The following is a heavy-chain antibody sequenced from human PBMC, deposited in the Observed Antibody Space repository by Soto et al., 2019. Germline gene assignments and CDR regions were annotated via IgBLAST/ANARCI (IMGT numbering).Heavy chain of an antibody. Sequence: QVQLVQSGAEVKKPGASVKISCKTSGYTFSTYTMHWVRQAPGQRLEWMGWINTDNGNTKYSQKFQGRVTITRDTSASTGYMELSSLISEDTAVYYCARDRYYGSGSYNYFDYWGQGNLVTVSS. CDR2: INTDNGNT. CDR1: GYTFSTYT. D-gene: IGHD3-10*01. J-gene: IGHJ4*02. V-gene: IGHV1-3*04. CDR3: ARDRYYGSGSYNYFDY.